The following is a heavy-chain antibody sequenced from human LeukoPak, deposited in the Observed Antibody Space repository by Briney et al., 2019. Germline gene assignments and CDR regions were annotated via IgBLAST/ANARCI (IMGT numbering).Heavy chain of an antibody. J-gene: IGHJ4*02. CDR3: ARDGYSGSDAL. CDR2: IYYSGST. CDR1: GGSISSYY. D-gene: IGHD5-12*01. Sequence: SETLSLTCTVSGGSISSYYWSWLRQPPGKGLEWIGYIYYSGSTNYNPSLKSRVTISVDTSKNQFSLKLSSVTAADTAVYYCARDGYSGSDALWGQGTLVTVSS. V-gene: IGHV4-59*01.